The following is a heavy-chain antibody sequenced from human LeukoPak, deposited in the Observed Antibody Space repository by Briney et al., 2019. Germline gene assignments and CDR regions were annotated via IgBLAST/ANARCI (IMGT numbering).Heavy chain of an antibody. Sequence: SGTLSLTCTVSGGSISSYYWSWIRQPPGKGLEWVGYIYYSGSTNYNPSLRSRVTISVDTSKNQFSLKLSSVTAADTAVYYCARSRFGELLANTWGQGTLVTVSS. CDR2: IYYSGST. J-gene: IGHJ5*02. V-gene: IGHV4-59*01. CDR3: ARSRFGELLANT. CDR1: GGSISSYY. D-gene: IGHD3-10*01.